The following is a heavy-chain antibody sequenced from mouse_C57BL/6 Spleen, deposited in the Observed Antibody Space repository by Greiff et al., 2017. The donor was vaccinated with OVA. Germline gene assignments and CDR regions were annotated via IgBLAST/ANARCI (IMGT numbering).Heavy chain of an antibody. CDR1: GYAFSSSW. J-gene: IGHJ4*01. CDR2: IYPGDGDT. D-gene: IGHD2-4*01. CDR3: ARAMGDYGMDY. Sequence: QVQLKESGPELVKPGASVKISCKASGYAFSSSWMNWVKQRPGKGLEWIGRIYPGDGDTNYNGKFKGKATLTADKSSSTAYMQLSSLTSEDAAVYFCARAMGDYGMDYWGQGTSVTVSS. V-gene: IGHV1-82*01.